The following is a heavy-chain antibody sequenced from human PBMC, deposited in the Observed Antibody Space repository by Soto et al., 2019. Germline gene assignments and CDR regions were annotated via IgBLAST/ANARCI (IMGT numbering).Heavy chain of an antibody. CDR1: GFTFSSYA. V-gene: IGHV3-23*01. CDR2: ISGSGGST. Sequence: GGSLRLSCAASGFTFSSYAMSWVRQAPGKGLEWVSTISGSGGSTYYADSVKGRFTISREISKNTLYLQMNSLRAEDTAVYYCAKVIRYFDLSANMDVWGKGTTVTVSS. D-gene: IGHD3-9*01. J-gene: IGHJ6*03. CDR3: AKVIRYFDLSANMDV.